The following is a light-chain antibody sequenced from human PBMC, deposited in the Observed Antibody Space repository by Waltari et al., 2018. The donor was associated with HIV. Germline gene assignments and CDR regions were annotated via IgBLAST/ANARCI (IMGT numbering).Light chain of an antibody. V-gene: IGLV2-14*03. Sequence: QSALTQPASVSASPGQSITISCSGSNSDIGAYNYVSWYQQHPGKAPKVLIFDVSNRPPGVSNRFSGSKSGNTASLFISRLQTVDEADYYCSSYTRSHTLVFGGGTKVTVL. CDR1: NSDIGAYNY. CDR2: DVS. CDR3: SSYTRSHTLV. J-gene: IGLJ2*01.